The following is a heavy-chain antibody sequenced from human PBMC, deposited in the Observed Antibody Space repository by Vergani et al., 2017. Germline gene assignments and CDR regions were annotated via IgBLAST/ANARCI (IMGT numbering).Heavy chain of an antibody. CDR3: AIVRMVVVPAAHYGMVV. CDR2: INHSGST. J-gene: IGHJ6*02. D-gene: IGHD2-2*01. Sequence: QEQIQQWGAGLLKPSETLSLTCAVYGGSFSGNYWCWIRQPAGKGLAWIGEINHSGSTNYNPSLKSRFTISVETSKNQFALKLSSVTAADTAVYYCAIVRMVVVPAAHYGMVVWGQ. CDR1: GGSFSGNY. V-gene: IGHV4-34*01.